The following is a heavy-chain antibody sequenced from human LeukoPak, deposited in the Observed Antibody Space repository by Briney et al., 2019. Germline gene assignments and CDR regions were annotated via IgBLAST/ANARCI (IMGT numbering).Heavy chain of an antibody. CDR2: ISYDGGKT. CDR1: GFIFGGYA. J-gene: IGHJ4*02. CDR3: ARGFNDFWSGSQLEY. Sequence: GGSLRLSCAASGFIFGGYAMHWVRQAPGKGLQWLAVISYDGGKTYYADSVEGRFTISRDNSKSTVYLEINSPRSEDTAIYYCARGFNDFWSGSQLEYWGQGTLVTVSS. V-gene: IGHV3-30-3*01. D-gene: IGHD3-3*01.